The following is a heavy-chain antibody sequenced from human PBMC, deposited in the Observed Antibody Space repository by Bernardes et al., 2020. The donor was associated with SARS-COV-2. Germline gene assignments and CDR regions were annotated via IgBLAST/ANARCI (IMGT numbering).Heavy chain of an antibody. Sequence: GGSLRLSCTGSGFTFIRFSFSWVRQAPGKGLEWVSGVSATGRRTYDANSVKGRFTISRDNSHDTLYLQMSSLRVDDTAVYYCAKDFLGYCRSSSCYEDLDLWGRGPLVTVSS. D-gene: IGHD2-15*01. CDR2: VSATGRRT. CDR3: AKDFLGYCRSSSCYEDLDL. V-gene: IGHV3-23*01. J-gene: IGHJ2*01. CDR1: GFTFIRFS.